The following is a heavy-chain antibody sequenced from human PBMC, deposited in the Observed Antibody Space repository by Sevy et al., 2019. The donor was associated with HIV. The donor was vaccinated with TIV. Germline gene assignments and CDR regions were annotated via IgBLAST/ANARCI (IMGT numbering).Heavy chain of an antibody. J-gene: IGHJ5*02. V-gene: IGHV3-21*01. Sequence: GGSLRLSCAASGFTFSSYSMNWVRQAPGKGLEWVSSISSSSSNIYYADSVKGRFTISRDNAKNSLYLQMNSLRAEDTAVYYCAGDSGAAGNWFDPWGQGTLVTVSS. CDR1: GFTFSSYS. CDR3: AGDSGAAGNWFDP. D-gene: IGHD6-13*01. CDR2: ISSSSSNI.